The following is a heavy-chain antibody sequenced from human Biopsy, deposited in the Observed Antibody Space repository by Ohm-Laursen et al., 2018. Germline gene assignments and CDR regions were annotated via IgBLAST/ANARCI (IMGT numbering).Heavy chain of an antibody. CDR1: GGSIGGSGDY. Sequence: PSDTLSLTCTVSGGSIGGSGDYWSWIRQPPGKGLEWIGYISNRGSTNYNPSLRGRVTISVDTSKNQFSLKLSSVTAADTAVFFCARLYRLDDYWNDDPPDAFDVWGQGTRVTVSS. D-gene: IGHD3-3*01. J-gene: IGHJ3*01. CDR3: ARLYRLDDYWNDDPPDAFDV. CDR2: ISNRGST. V-gene: IGHV4-61*08.